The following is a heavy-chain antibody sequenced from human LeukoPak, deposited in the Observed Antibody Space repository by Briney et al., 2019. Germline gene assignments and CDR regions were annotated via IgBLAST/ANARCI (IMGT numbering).Heavy chain of an antibody. CDR2: INPNSGGT. CDR3: ARDLGEWSYYFDY. Sequence: ASVKVSCEASGYTFTGYYMHWVRQAPGQGLEWMGRINPNSGGTNYAQKFQGRVTMTRDTSISTAYMELSRLRSDDTAVYYCARDLGEWSYYFDYWGQGTLVTVSS. V-gene: IGHV1-2*06. J-gene: IGHJ4*02. CDR1: GYTFTGYY. D-gene: IGHD3-16*01.